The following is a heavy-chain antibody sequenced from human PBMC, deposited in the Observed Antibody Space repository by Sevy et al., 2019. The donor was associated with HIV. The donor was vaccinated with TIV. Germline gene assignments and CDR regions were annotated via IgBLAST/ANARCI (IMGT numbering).Heavy chain of an antibody. V-gene: IGHV4-30-2*01. D-gene: IGHD4-17*01. J-gene: IGHJ3*02. CDR1: GVSISSGAYS. CDR2: IYHTGNT. Sequence: SETLSLTCAVSGVSISSGAYSWNWIRQPPGRGLEWIGYIYHTGNTYYNPSLKSRITISLDRSKNQFSLRLSSVTAADTDVYFCARDGGTMTTPGSFDIWGQGTMVTVSS. CDR3: ARDGGTMTTPGSFDI.